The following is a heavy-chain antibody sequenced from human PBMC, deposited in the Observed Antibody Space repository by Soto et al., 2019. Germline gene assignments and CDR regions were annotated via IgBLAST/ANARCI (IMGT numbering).Heavy chain of an antibody. V-gene: IGHV4-59*01. CDR1: GGSISSYY. J-gene: IGHJ4*02. Sequence: PSETLSLTCTVSGGSISSYYWSWIRQPPGKGLEWIGNIYYSGSTNYNPSLKSRVTISVDTSKNQFSLKLSSVTAADTAVYYCARNYDILTGYYDYWGQGTLVTVSS. D-gene: IGHD3-9*01. CDR2: IYYSGST. CDR3: ARNYDILTGYYDY.